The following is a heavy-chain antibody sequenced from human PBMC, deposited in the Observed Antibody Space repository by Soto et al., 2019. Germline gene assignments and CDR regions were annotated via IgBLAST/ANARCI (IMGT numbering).Heavy chain of an antibody. CDR2: TYYRSRWYS. Sequence: SQTLSLTCVISVDSVSSGSVAWNWVRQSPSRGLEWLGRTYYRSRWYSDFAVSVRGRIVINADTSKNQFSLQLNSVTPEDTAVYFCARSEEDSDYYYYGLDVWGQGTTVTVSS. J-gene: IGHJ6*02. V-gene: IGHV6-1*01. CDR1: VDSVSSGSVA. CDR3: ARSEEDSDYYYYGLDV. D-gene: IGHD2-15*01.